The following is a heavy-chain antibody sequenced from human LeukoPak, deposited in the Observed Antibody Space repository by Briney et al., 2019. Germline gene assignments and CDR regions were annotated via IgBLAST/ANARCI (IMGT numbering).Heavy chain of an antibody. CDR2: ISSSSSYI. V-gene: IGHV3-21*04. Sequence: PGGSLRLSCAASGFTFSSYSMNWVRQAPGKGLEWVSSISSSSSYIYYADSAKGRFTISRDNAKNSLYLQMNSLRAEDTAVYYCASWLYYYDSSGYPGDYWGQGTLVTVSS. J-gene: IGHJ4*02. D-gene: IGHD3-22*01. CDR1: GFTFSSYS. CDR3: ASWLYYYDSSGYPGDY.